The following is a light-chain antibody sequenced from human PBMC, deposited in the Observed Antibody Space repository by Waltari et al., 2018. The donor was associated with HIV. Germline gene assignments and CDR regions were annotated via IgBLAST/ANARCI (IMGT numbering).Light chain of an antibody. CDR2: GVT. Sequence: QSALTQPASVSGSPGQSLTISCTGANRNIGFYTLFSLYRQYPGKAPQLIIYGVTSRPSGISSRFSGSKSGNTASLTISGLQVDDEADYYCNSYASDDTVVFGGGTKLTVL. V-gene: IGLV2-14*01. CDR3: NSYASDDTVV. CDR1: NRNIGFYTL. J-gene: IGLJ2*01.